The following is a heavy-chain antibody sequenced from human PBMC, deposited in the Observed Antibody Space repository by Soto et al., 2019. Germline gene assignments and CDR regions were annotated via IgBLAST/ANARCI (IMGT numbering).Heavy chain of an antibody. CDR1: GDSVSSNSAA. J-gene: IGHJ5*02. CDR2: TYYRSKWYN. D-gene: IGHD6-13*01. CDR3: AYSSSWYDWFDP. Sequence: QVQLQQSGPGLVKPSQTLSLTCAISGDSVSSNSAAWNWIRQSPSRGLEWLGRTYYRSKWYNDYAVSVKSRXNIAPXXSKNQFSLQLNSVTPEDTAVYYCAYSSSWYDWFDPWGQGTLVTVSS. V-gene: IGHV6-1*01.